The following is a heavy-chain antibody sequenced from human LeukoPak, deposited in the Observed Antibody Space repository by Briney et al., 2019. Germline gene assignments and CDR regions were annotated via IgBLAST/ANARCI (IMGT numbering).Heavy chain of an antibody. CDR3: ARGGAGNFWSGPTFDY. V-gene: IGHV4-31*03. CDR2: IYYSGST. J-gene: IGHJ4*02. Sequence: SETLSLTCTVSGGSISSGGSYWSWSRQHPGKGLEWIGYIYYSGSTYYNPSLKSRVTISVDTSKNQFSLKLSSVTAADTAVYYCARGGAGNFWSGPTFDYWGQGTLVTVSS. CDR1: GGSISSGGSY. D-gene: IGHD3-3*01.